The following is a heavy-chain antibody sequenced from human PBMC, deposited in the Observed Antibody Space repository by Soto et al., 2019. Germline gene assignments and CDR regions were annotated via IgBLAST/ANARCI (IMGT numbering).Heavy chain of an antibody. V-gene: IGHV4-4*02. CDR2: IYHSGST. J-gene: IGHJ4*02. CDR3: AAGTYYDFWSGYPKDFDY. CDR1: GGSISSSNW. D-gene: IGHD3-3*01. Sequence: SETLSLTCAVSGGSISSSNWWSWVRQPPGKGLEWIGEIYHSGSTNYNPSLKSRVTISVDKSKNQFSLKLSSVTAADTAVYYCAAGTYYDFWSGYPKDFDYRGQGTLVTVSS.